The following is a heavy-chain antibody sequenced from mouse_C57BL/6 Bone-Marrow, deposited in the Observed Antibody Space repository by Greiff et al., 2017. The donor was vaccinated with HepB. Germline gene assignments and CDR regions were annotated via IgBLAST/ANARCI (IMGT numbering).Heavy chain of an antibody. CDR3: ARLRWYFDY. J-gene: IGHJ2*01. CDR1: GYSFTGYF. Sequence: EVKVVESGPELVKPGDSVKISCKASGYSFTGYFMNWVMQSHGKSLEWIGRINPYNGDTFYNQKFKGKATLTVDKSSSTAHMERRSLTSEDSAVYYCARLRWYFDYWGQGTTLTVSS. V-gene: IGHV1-20*01. CDR2: INPYNGDT. D-gene: IGHD3-2*02.